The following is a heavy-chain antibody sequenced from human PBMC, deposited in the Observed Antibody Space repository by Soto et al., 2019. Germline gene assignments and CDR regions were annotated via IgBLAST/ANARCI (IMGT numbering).Heavy chain of an antibody. J-gene: IGHJ6*02. CDR2: IIPIFGTA. CDR3: VRVCLYGGIHYYYYYGMDV. V-gene: IGHV1-69*01. CDR1: GGTFSSYA. Sequence: QVQLVQSGAEVKKPGSSVKVSCKASGGTFSSYAISWVRQAPGQGLEWMGGIIPIFGTANYAQKFQGRVTITADESTSTAYMELSSLRSEDTAVYYCVRVCLYGGIHYYYYYGMDVWGQGTTVTVSS. D-gene: IGHD2-15*01.